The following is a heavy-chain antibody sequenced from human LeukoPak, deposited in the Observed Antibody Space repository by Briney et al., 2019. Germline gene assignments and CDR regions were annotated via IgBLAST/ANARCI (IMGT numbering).Heavy chain of an antibody. CDR1: GGSISSSSYY. J-gene: IGHJ4*02. Sequence: SETLSLTCTVSGGSISSSSYYWGWFRQPPGKGLEWIGSIYYSGSTYYNPSLKSRVTISVDTSKNQFSLKLSSVTAADTAVYYCASSPYSGSYLDYWGQGTLVTVSS. CDR2: IYYSGST. CDR3: ASSPYSGSYLDY. V-gene: IGHV4-39*07. D-gene: IGHD1-26*01.